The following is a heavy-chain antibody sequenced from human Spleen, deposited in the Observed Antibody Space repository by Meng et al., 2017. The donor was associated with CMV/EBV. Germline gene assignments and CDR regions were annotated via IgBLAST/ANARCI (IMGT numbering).Heavy chain of an antibody. Sequence: DYYMSWIRQAQGKGLEWVSYISSSGSTIYYADSVKGRFTISRDNAKNSLYLQMNSLRAEDTAVYYCARIERRRILKYCGSDCSTTDYWGQGTLVTVSS. D-gene: IGHD2-21*02. V-gene: IGHV3-11*01. J-gene: IGHJ4*02. CDR1: DYY. CDR2: ISSSGSTI. CDR3: ARIERRRILKYCGSDCSTTDY.